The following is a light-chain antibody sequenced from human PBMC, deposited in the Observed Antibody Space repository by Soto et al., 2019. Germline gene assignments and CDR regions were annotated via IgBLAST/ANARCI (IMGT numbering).Light chain of an antibody. CDR1: SIDVGDYKY. V-gene: IGLV2-14*01. CDR2: EVT. Sequence: QSALTQPASVSGSPGQPITISCTGTSIDVGDYKYVPWYQQHPGKAPKLMIYEVTNRPSGVSNRFSGSKSGNTASLTISGLQAEDEADYHCSSYTSTTTLFGGGTKLTV. J-gene: IGLJ2*01. CDR3: SSYTSTTTL.